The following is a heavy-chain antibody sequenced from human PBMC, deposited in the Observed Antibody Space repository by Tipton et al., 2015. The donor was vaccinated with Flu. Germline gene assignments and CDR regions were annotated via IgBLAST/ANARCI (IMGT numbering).Heavy chain of an antibody. CDR1: GYTFTGYY. CDR2: ISPSTGGT. D-gene: IGHD4-11*01. Sequence: QVQLVQSGAEVKKPGASVKVSCKASGYTFTGYYMHWVRQAPGQGLEWMGWISPSTGGTYYAQKFQGRVTLTKDTSISTAYLEVSRLKSDDTAVYYCARRLGAYYLDYWGQGTLVTVSS. CDR3: ARRLGAYYLDY. J-gene: IGHJ4*02. V-gene: IGHV1-2*02.